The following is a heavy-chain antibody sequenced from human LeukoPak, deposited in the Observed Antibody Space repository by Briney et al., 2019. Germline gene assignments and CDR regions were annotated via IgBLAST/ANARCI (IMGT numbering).Heavy chain of an antibody. CDR3: STEPDEEVAAYYGLDV. D-gene: IGHD2-15*01. CDR1: GFTFTNAW. J-gene: IGHJ6*04. Sequence: GGSLRLSCAASGFTFTNAWMTWLRQGPGKGLEWVGRIKSKTSGETTDDAAPVKGRFTISRDDSKNTLYLRMNDLKIEDTAVYYCSTEPDEEVAAYYGLDVWGKGTTVTVS. V-gene: IGHV3-15*01. CDR2: IKSKTSGETT.